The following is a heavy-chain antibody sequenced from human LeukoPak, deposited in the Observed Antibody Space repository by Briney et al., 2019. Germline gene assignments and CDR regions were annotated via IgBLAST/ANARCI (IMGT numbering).Heavy chain of an antibody. CDR2: IIPIFGTA. Sequence: SVKVSCKASGGTFSSYAISWVRQAPGQGLEWMGRIIPIFGTANYAQKFRGRVTITTDESTSTAYMELSSLRSEDTAVYYCARDIIAAAGDVYFDYWGQGTLVTVSS. CDR3: ARDIIAAAGDVYFDY. CDR1: GGTFSSYA. D-gene: IGHD6-13*01. J-gene: IGHJ4*02. V-gene: IGHV1-69*05.